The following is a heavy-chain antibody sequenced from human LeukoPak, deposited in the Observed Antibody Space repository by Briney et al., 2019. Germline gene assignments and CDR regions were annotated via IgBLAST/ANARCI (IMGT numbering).Heavy chain of an antibody. CDR2: INHSGST. CDR1: GGSFSGYY. V-gene: IGHV4-34*01. Sequence: PSETLSLTCAVYGGSFSGYYWSWIRQPPGKGLEWIGEINHSGSTNYNPSLKSRVTISVDTSKNQFSLKLSSVTAADTAVYYCARDGMGIFDYWGQGTLVTVSS. J-gene: IGHJ4*02. CDR3: ARDGMGIFDY. D-gene: IGHD7-27*01.